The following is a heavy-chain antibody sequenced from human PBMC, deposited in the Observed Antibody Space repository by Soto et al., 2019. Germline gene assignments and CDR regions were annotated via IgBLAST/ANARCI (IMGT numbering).Heavy chain of an antibody. V-gene: IGHV4-59*01. CDR2: IYYSGST. J-gene: IGHJ4*02. Sequence: LSLTCTVSGGSISSYYWSWIRQPPGKGLEWIGYIYYSGSTNYNPSLKSRVTISVDTSKNQFSLKLSSVTAADTAVYYCAREGDSSGYYDYWGQGTLVTVSS. CDR1: GGSISSYY. D-gene: IGHD3-22*01. CDR3: AREGDSSGYYDY.